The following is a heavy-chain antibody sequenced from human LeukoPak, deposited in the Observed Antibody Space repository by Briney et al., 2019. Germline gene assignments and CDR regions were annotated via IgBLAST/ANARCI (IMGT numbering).Heavy chain of an antibody. CDR1: GGSISSGSYY. CDR2: IYTSGST. D-gene: IGHD1-1*01. CDR3: ARGGYNWNDEGY. Sequence: PSETLSLTCTVSGGSISSGSYYWSWIRQPAGKGLEWIGRIYTSGSTNYNPSLKSRVTMSVDTSKNQFSLKLSSVTAADTAVYYCARGGYNWNDEGYWGQGTLVTVSS. J-gene: IGHJ4*02. V-gene: IGHV4-61*02.